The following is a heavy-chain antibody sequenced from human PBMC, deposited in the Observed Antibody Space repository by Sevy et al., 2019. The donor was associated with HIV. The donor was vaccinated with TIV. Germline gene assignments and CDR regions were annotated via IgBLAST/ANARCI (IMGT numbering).Heavy chain of an antibody. CDR1: GFTFSSYA. CDR2: ISYDGSNK. Sequence: GGSLRLSCAASGFTFSSYAMHWVRQAPGKGLEWVAVISYDGSNKYYADSVKGRFTISRDNSKNTLYLQMNSLRAEDMAVYYCARTEWELLPFDYWGQGTLVTVSS. D-gene: IGHD1-26*01. V-gene: IGHV3-30-3*01. CDR3: ARTEWELLPFDY. J-gene: IGHJ4*02.